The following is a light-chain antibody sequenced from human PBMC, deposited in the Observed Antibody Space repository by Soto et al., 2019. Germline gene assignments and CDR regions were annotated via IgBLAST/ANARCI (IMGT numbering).Light chain of an antibody. J-gene: IGKJ1*01. V-gene: IGKV3-15*01. Sequence: EIVITQSPATRPVSPGERATLSCRASQSVSNNLAWYQKKPGQAPRLLIYGASTRATGIPARFSGSGSGTEFTLTISSLQSEDFAVYYCQQYNTWWTFGQGTRVEIK. CDR3: QQYNTWWT. CDR1: QSVSNN. CDR2: GAS.